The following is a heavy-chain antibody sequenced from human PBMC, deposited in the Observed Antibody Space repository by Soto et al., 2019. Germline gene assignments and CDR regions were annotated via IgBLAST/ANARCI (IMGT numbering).Heavy chain of an antibody. D-gene: IGHD1-26*01. CDR2: VDPEDGET. CDR3: ACEGGIGIVGAVHLSYYYYAMDV. V-gene: IGHV1-24*01. CDR1: GYTVSELS. J-gene: IGHJ6*02. Sequence: ASVKVSCKVSGYTVSELSIHWVRQAPGKGLEWLGGVDPEDGETVYAQKFQGRVTMTEDTSTDTAYMELSGLRPEDSAVYYCACEGGIGIVGAVHLSYYYYAMDVWGQGTTVTVSS.